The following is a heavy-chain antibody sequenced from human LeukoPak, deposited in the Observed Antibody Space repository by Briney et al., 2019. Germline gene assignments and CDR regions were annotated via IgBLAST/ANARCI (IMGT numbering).Heavy chain of an antibody. V-gene: IGHV3-9*03. Sequence: GGSLRLSCAVSGFIFEDYAMHWVRQVPGKGLEWVSSITSNSGCVAYADSVKGRFSISRDNAKNSLYLQMNSLRSEDMAVYYCVQDSYAISSSGSTFAYWGQGTVVTVSS. CDR3: VQDSYAISSSGSTFAY. J-gene: IGHJ4*02. CDR2: ITSNSGCV. D-gene: IGHD6-13*01. CDR1: GFIFEDYA.